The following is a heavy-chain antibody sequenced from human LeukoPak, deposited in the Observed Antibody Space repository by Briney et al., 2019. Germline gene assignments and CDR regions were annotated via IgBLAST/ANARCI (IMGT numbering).Heavy chain of an antibody. J-gene: IGHJ4*02. CDR1: GFTFSSYA. CDR2: ISGSGSST. Sequence: GGSLRLSCAASGFTFSSYAMSWVRQAPGKGLEWVSAISGSGSSTYYADSVKSRFTISRDNSKNTLYLQMNSLRAEDTALYYCAKRDGYNSNPLKDWGQGTLVTVSS. V-gene: IGHV3-23*01. D-gene: IGHD5-24*01. CDR3: AKRDGYNSNPLKD.